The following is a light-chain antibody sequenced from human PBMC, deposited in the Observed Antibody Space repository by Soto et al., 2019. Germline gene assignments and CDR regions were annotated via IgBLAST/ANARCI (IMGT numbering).Light chain of an antibody. V-gene: IGLV1-47*01. J-gene: IGLJ3*02. Sequence: QSVLTQPPSASGTPGQRVTISCSGSSSNIGSNYVYWYQQLPGTAPKLLISRNNQRPSGVPDRFSGSKPGTSASLAISGLRSEDEADYYCAAWDDSLSGSWVFGGGTKLTVL. CDR1: SSNIGSNY. CDR3: AAWDDSLSGSWV. CDR2: RNN.